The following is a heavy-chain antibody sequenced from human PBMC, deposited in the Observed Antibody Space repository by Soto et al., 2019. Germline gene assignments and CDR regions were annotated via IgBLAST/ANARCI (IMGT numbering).Heavy chain of an antibody. D-gene: IGHD6-6*01. CDR1: GDSVSSNSAA. V-gene: IGHV6-1*01. CDR2: TYYRSKWYN. J-gene: IGHJ6*02. Sequence: QSQTLSLTCAISGDSVSSNSAAWNWIRQSPSRGLEWLGRTYYRSKWYNDYAVSVKSRITINPDTSKNQFSLQLNSVTPEGTAVYYCARGGGYSSSSGEYYGMDVWGQGTTVTVSS. CDR3: ARGGGYSSSSGEYYGMDV.